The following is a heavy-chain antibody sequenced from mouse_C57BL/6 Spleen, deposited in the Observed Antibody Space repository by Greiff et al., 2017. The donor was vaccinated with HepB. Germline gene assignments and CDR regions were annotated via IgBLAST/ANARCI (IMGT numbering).Heavy chain of an antibody. CDR2: ISDGGSYT. CDR3: APLGPYYFDY. J-gene: IGHJ2*01. V-gene: IGHV5-4*01. CDR1: GFTFSSYA. Sequence: EVQVVESGGGLVKPGGSLKLSCAASGFTFSSYAMSWVRQTPEKRLEWVATISDGGSYTYYPDNVKGRFSISRDNAKNNRYLQMSHLKSEDTAMYYCAPLGPYYFDYWGQGTTLTVSS. D-gene: IGHD4-1*01.